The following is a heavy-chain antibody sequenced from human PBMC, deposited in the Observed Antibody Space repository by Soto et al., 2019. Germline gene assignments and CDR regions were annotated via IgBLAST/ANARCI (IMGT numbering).Heavy chain of an antibody. CDR1: GFTFSSYG. V-gene: IGHV3-33*01. D-gene: IGHD2-2*02. CDR3: ARAISEAYYYYGMDV. CDR2: IWYDGSNK. Sequence: PGGSLRLSCAASGFTFSSYGMHWVRQAPGKGLEWVAVIWYDGSNKYYADSVKGRFTISRDNSKNTLYLQMNSLRAEDTAVYYCARAISEAYYYYGMDVWGQGTTVTVSS. J-gene: IGHJ6*02.